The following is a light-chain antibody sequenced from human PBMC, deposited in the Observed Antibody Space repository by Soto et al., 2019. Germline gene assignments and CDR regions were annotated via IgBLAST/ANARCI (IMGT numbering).Light chain of an antibody. CDR2: GAS. Sequence: EIAMTQSPVTLSASPGERVTLSCRASQSVNFNLAWSQQRPGQAPRALLYGASNRASGIPARLSGSGSGTDVARTISSREPDDGALYYGQQYKDGPPLTGGGGTRVEIK. CDR1: QSVNFN. J-gene: IGKJ4*01. CDR3: QQYKDGPPLT. V-gene: IGKV3D-15*01.